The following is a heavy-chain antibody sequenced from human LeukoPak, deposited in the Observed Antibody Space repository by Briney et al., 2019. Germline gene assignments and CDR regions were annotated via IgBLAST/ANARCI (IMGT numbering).Heavy chain of an antibody. CDR2: IYTSGST. CDR3: ARGAECGGDCYKYNWFDP. Sequence: SETLSLTCTVSGGSISSYYWSWIRQPAGKGLEWIGRIYTSGSTNYNPSLKSRVTISVDTSKNQFSLKLSSVTAADTAVYYCARGAECGGDCYKYNWFDPWGQGTLVTVSS. V-gene: IGHV4-4*07. D-gene: IGHD2-21*02. CDR1: GGSISSYY. J-gene: IGHJ5*02.